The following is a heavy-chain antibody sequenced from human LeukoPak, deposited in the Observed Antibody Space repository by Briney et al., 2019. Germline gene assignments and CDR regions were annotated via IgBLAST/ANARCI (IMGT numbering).Heavy chain of an antibody. CDR3: ARDNEVTRLLDY. Sequence: PSETLSLTCAVYGGSFSGYYWSWIRQPPGKGLEWIGYIYYSGSTNYNPSLKSRVTISVDTSKNQFSLKLSSVTAADTAVYYCARDNEVTRLLDYWGQGTLVTVSS. CDR1: GGSFSGYY. CDR2: IYYSGST. D-gene: IGHD4-11*01. V-gene: IGHV4-59*01. J-gene: IGHJ4*02.